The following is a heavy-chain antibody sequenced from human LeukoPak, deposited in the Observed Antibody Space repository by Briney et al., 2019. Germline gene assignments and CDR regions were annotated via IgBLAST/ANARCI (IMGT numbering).Heavy chain of an antibody. J-gene: IGHJ4*02. V-gene: IGHV1-24*01. D-gene: IGHD6-13*01. Sequence: ASVKVSCKVSGYSLTELSMHWVRQAFGKGLEWMGGFDPEDGETIYAQKFQGRVTMTEDTSTDTAYMELSSLRSEDTAVYYCATVRYSSSWYAGLPSLPKYYFDYWGQGTLVTVSS. CDR1: GYSLTELS. CDR3: ATVRYSSSWYAGLPSLPKYYFDY. CDR2: FDPEDGET.